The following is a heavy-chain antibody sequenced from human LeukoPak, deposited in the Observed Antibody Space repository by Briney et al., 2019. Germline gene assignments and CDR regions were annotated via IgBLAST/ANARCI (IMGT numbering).Heavy chain of an antibody. Sequence: GSLRLSCAASGFTFSSYAMSWVRQAPGKGLEWVSDISGSGGGTYYADSVEGRFTISRDNSENTLYLQMKSLTAEDTAVYFCANGRDILTGYLTYYFDYWGQGTLVTVSS. V-gene: IGHV3-23*01. CDR2: ISGSGGGT. CDR1: GFTFSSYA. D-gene: IGHD3-9*01. J-gene: IGHJ4*02. CDR3: ANGRDILTGYLTYYFDY.